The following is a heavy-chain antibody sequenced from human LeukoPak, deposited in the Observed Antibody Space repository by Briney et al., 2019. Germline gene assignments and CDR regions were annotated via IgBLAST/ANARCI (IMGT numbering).Heavy chain of an antibody. CDR3: ARLTLMVRGASSVFDY. CDR2: IYTSGST. V-gene: IGHV4-61*02. D-gene: IGHD3-10*01. J-gene: IGHJ4*02. CDR1: GGSISSGSYY. Sequence: SQTLSLTCTVSGGSISSGSYYWSWIRQPAGKGLEWIGRIYTSGSTNYNPSLKSRVTISVDTSKNQFSLNLSSVTAADTAVYYCARLTLMVRGASSVFDYWGQGTLVTVSS.